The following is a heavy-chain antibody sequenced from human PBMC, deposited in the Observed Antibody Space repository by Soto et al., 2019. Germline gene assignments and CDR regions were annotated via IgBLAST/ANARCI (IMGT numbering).Heavy chain of an antibody. V-gene: IGHV4-59*01. Sequence: SETLSLTCPVSSDSIRSYYWSWIRQPPGKRLEWIGYISYSGSTDYNPPLKSRVTISGDTSKNQFSLKVSPVTAADTAVYYCARGTSWQPPFGNWGQGTLVTV. CDR3: ARGTSWQPPFGN. CDR2: ISYSGST. D-gene: IGHD5-12*01. CDR1: SDSIRSYY. J-gene: IGHJ4*02.